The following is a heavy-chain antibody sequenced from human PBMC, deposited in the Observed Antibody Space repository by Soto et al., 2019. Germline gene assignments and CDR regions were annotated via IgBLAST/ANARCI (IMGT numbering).Heavy chain of an antibody. CDR3: ARGWGVVVPAAVFDY. CDR2: INHSGST. D-gene: IGHD2-2*01. J-gene: IGHJ4*02. Sequence: QVQLQQWGAGLLKPSETLSLTCAVYGGSFSGYYWSWIRQPPGKGLEWIGEINHSGSTNYNPSLKSRVTISVDTSKNQFSLKLSSVTAADTAVYYCARGWGVVVPAAVFDYWGQGTLVTVSS. CDR1: GGSFSGYY. V-gene: IGHV4-34*01.